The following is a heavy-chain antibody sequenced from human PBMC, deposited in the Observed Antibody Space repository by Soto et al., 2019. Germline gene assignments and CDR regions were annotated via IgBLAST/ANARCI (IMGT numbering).Heavy chain of an antibody. CDR1: GFTFDDYA. CDR3: VRSKGGYSYGTPFDY. Sequence: DVQLEESGGALVQPGRSLRLSCAASGFTFDDYAMHWVRQVLGKGLEWVSSISWISGNIGYADSVKGRFTTSRDNAKNSLYLQMNSLRPEDTALYYCVRSKGGYSYGTPFDYWGQGTLVIVSS. D-gene: IGHD5-18*01. CDR2: ISWISGNI. J-gene: IGHJ4*02. V-gene: IGHV3-9*01.